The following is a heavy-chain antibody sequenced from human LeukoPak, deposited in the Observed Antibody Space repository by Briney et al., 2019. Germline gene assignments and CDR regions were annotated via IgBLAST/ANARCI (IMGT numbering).Heavy chain of an antibody. J-gene: IGHJ4*01. CDR2: INHSGST. CDR3: ARDEQQLVVISLYY. CDR1: GGSFSGYY. V-gene: IGHV4-34*01. D-gene: IGHD6-13*01. Sequence: SETLSLTCAVYGGSFSGYYWSWIRQPPGKGLEWIGEINHSGSTNYNPSLKSRVTISVDKSKNQFSLKLSSVTAADTAVYYCARDEQQLVVISLYYWGQGTLVTVSS.